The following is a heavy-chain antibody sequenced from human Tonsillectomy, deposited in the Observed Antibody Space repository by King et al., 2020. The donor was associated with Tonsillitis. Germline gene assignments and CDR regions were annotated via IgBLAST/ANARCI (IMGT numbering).Heavy chain of an antibody. CDR1: GGFFSGYY. CDR3: ARGLRAVAGPKWGDAFDI. J-gene: IGHJ3*02. D-gene: IGHD6-19*01. Sequence: QVQLQQWGAGLLKPSETLSLTCAVYGGFFSGYYWSWIRQSPVKGRQWIGEINHSGSANYNPSLKSRVTISEDTSKNQLSLKLTSVTAADTAVYYCARGLRAVAGPKWGDAFDIWGQGTMVTVSS. CDR2: INHSGSA. V-gene: IGHV4-34*01.